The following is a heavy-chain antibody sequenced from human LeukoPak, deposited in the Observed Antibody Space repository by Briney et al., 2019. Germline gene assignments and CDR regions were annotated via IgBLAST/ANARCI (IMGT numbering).Heavy chain of an antibody. CDR2: IYHSGST. V-gene: IGHV4-30-2*01. CDR3: ARVTIFGVVIIGKEGGFDY. J-gene: IGHJ4*02. CDR1: GGSISSGGYY. Sequence: PSQTLSLTCTVSGGSISSGGYYWSWIRQPPGKGLEWIGYIYHSGSTYYNPSLKSRVTISVDRSKNQFSLKLSSVTAADTAVYYCARVTIFGVVIIGKEGGFDYWGQGTLVTVSS. D-gene: IGHD3-3*01.